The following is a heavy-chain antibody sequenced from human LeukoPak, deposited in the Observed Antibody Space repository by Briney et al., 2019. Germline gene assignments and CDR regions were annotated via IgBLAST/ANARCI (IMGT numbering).Heavy chain of an antibody. Sequence: PGGSLRLSCAASGFTFSSYAMHWVRQAPGKGLEWVAVISYDGSNKYYADSVKGRFTISRDNSKNTLYLQMNSLRAEDTAAYYCARDSSSSLSYYFDYWGQGTLVTVSS. CDR2: ISYDGSNK. D-gene: IGHD6-6*01. CDR3: ARDSSSSLSYYFDY. J-gene: IGHJ4*02. CDR1: GFTFSSYA. V-gene: IGHV3-30*04.